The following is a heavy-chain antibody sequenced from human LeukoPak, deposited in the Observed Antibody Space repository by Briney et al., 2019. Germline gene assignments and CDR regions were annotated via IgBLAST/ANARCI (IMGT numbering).Heavy chain of an antibody. J-gene: IGHJ4*02. CDR3: ARDTYDSSGPLDY. Sequence: GGSLRLSXAASGFTVSSNFMNWVRQAPGKGLEWVSVIYSGGSTYYADSVKGQFTISRDKSKNTLYLQMNSLRAEDTAVYYCARDTYDSSGPLDYWGQGTLVTVSS. D-gene: IGHD3-22*01. CDR1: GFTVSSNF. V-gene: IGHV3-53*01. CDR2: IYSGGST.